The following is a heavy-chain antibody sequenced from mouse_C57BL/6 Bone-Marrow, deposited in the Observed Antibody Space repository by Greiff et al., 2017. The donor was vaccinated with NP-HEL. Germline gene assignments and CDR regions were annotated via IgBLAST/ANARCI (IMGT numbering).Heavy chain of an antibody. D-gene: IGHD2-4*01. CDR2: IYPRSGNT. CDR1: GYTFTSYG. CDR3: ARVGFDYDGAWLAY. Sequence: VQLQQSGAELARPGASVKLSCKASGYTFTSYGISWVKQRTGQGLEWIGEIYPRSGNTYYNEKFKGKATLTADKSSSTAYMELRSLTSEDSAVYFCARVGFDYDGAWLAYWGQGTLVTVSA. V-gene: IGHV1-81*01. J-gene: IGHJ3*01.